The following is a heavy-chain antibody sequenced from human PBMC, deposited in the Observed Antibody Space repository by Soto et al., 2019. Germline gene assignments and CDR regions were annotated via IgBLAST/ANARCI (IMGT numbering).Heavy chain of an antibody. J-gene: IGHJ5*02. D-gene: IGHD3-16*01. Sequence: EGQLLQSGGDLVQPGGSLRLSCAGSGLTLRSYAMTRIRQTPEKGLEWVSTISGCSGVPSYSDAVNGRFTVSRDNSKNTLYLQMNRRRPDATAMYYCAKGGHFTGGFVPWGQGTLVTVAS. CDR2: ISGCSGVP. CDR1: GLTLRSYA. V-gene: IGHV3-23*01. CDR3: AKGGHFTGGFVP.